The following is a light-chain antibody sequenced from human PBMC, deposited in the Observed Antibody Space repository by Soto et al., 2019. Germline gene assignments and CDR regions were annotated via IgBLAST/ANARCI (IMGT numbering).Light chain of an antibody. CDR1: QSVSSS. J-gene: IGKJ5*01. V-gene: IGKV3-20*01. CDR2: GAS. Sequence: EIVLTQSPGTLSLSPGERATLSCRASQSVSSSLAWYQPNPGQAPRLLISGASGRAAGIPDRFSGSGSGTDFTLNISRMEPEDFALYYCQQYGSSPITFGQGTRLEI. CDR3: QQYGSSPIT.